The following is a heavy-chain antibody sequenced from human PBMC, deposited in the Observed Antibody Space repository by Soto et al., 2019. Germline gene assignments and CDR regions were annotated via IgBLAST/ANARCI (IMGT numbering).Heavy chain of an antibody. D-gene: IGHD3-3*01. CDR2: ICGSGGST. Sequence: EVQLLESGGGLVQPGGSLRLSSAASGFTFSRYAMSWVRQAPGKGLEWVSAICGSGGSTYYADSAKGRFTISRDNSKNTLYLQMNSLRAEDTAVYYCAKRVEVTIFGVVIIDSYFDYWGQGTLVTVSS. CDR1: GFTFSRYA. CDR3: AKRVEVTIFGVVIIDSYFDY. V-gene: IGHV3-23*01. J-gene: IGHJ4*02.